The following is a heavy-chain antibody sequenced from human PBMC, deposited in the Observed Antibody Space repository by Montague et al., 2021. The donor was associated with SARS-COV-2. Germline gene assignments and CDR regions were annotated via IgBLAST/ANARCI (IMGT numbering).Heavy chain of an antibody. CDR3: ARGTGPRSITLVGLIISGHVFDI. V-gene: IGHV4-34*01. Sequence: SETLSLTCSVYGGSFRGYYWSWSRKPPRKGLESIWVINHRGSTNSNPTPTLKILITVHTSTNQNALKLSSVTAADTAVSYCARGTGPRSITLVGLIISGHVFDIWGQGTMVTVSS. D-gene: IGHD3-3*01. J-gene: IGHJ3*02. CDR1: GGSFRGYY. CDR2: INHRGST.